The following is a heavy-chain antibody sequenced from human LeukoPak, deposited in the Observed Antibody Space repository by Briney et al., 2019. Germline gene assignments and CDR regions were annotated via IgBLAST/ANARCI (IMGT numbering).Heavy chain of an antibody. J-gene: IGHJ4*02. CDR3: ARDPYSGLFDY. D-gene: IGHD4-11*01. CDR2: ISSSTSHI. Sequence: KPGGSLRLSCAASGFTFSSYSMNWVRQAPGKGLEWVSSISSSTSHIHYADSVKGRFTISRDNAKNSLYLQMNSLRAEDTAVYYCARDPYSGLFDYWGQGTLVTVSS. CDR1: GFTFSSYS. V-gene: IGHV3-21*01.